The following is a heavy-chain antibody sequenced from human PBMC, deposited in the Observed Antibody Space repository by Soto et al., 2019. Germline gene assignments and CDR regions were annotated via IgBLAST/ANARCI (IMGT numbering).Heavy chain of an antibody. CDR1: GFTFSSFA. V-gene: IGHV3-23*01. CDR2: IRESGGGD. J-gene: IGHJ5*02. Sequence: EVQLLEPGGGLVQPGGSLRLSCEDSGFTFSSFAMNWVRQAPGKGLEWVSSIRESGGGDHYADSAKGRFTISRDNSKNTLYLHMKSLRADDTAVYHCTKCEVGMVRGGWCNWFDPWGQGTQVTVSS. D-gene: IGHD6-19*01. CDR3: TKCEVGMVRGGWCNWFDP.